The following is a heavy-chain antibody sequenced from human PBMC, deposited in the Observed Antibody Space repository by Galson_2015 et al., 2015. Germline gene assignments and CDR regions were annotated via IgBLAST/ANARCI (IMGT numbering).Heavy chain of an antibody. V-gene: IGHV3-74*01. CDR3: ARDRGDGLYY. D-gene: IGHD3-16*01. CDR2: INSDGSST. CDR1: GFTFSSYW. Sequence: SLRLSCAASGFTFSSYWMHWVRQAPEKGLVWASRINSDGSSTSYADSVKGRFTISRDNAKNTLYLQMNSLRAEDTAVYYCARDRGDGLYYWGQGTLVTVSS. J-gene: IGHJ4*02.